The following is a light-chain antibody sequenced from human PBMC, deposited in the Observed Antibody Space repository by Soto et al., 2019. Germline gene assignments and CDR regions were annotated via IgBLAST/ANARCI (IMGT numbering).Light chain of an antibody. CDR1: QTINTS. V-gene: IGKV1-39*01. CDR3: QQTYSPPSIT. J-gene: IGKJ5*01. Sequence: DVQMTHSPSSLSASVADRVTIPCRASQTINTSLNWYQQQPGKAPKLMVYGASSLQRGVPSRFSGSGSGSDFTLSISSLQPEDFTTYYCQQTYSPPSITFGQGTRLEIK. CDR2: GAS.